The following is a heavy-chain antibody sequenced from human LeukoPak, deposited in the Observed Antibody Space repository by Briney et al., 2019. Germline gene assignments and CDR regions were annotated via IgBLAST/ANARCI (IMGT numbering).Heavy chain of an antibody. J-gene: IGHJ4*02. D-gene: IGHD5-24*01. Sequence: PSETLSLTCTVSGDSISEYYWSWIRQPPGKGLEWIGNVHYSLSSNYSPSLESRVTISMDTSQRQFSLKLTSVTAADTAVYYCACYKIVERNFDFWGQGMLVTVSS. CDR2: VHYSLSS. V-gene: IGHV4-59*01. CDR3: ACYKIVERNFDF. CDR1: GDSISEYY.